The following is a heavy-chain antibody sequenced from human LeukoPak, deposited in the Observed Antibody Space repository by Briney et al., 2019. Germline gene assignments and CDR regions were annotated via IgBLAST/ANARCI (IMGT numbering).Heavy chain of an antibody. CDR3: ARSNNDGDYLGVGFDY. CDR1: GYTFSSYA. Sequence: ASVTVSCTASGYTFSSYAMNWVRQAPGQGLEWMGWINTNTGNPTYAQGFTGRFVFSLDTSVSTAYLQISSLQAEDTAVYYCARSNNDGDYLGVGFDYWGQGTLVTVSS. V-gene: IGHV7-4-1*02. CDR2: INTNTGNP. D-gene: IGHD4-17*01. J-gene: IGHJ4*02.